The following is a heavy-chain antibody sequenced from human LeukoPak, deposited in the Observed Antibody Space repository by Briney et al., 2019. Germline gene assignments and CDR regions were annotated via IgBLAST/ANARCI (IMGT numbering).Heavy chain of an antibody. V-gene: IGHV4-59*01. CDR2: IYYSGST. CDR3: ARVVASTSIDS. D-gene: IGHD2-15*01. CDR1: GGSISSYY. J-gene: IGHJ4*02. Sequence: SETLSLTCTVSGGSISSYYWSWIRQPPGKGLEWIGYIYYSGSTNHNPSLKSRVTISVHTSKNQFSLKLSSVTAADTAVYYCARVVASTSIDSWGQGTLVTVSS.